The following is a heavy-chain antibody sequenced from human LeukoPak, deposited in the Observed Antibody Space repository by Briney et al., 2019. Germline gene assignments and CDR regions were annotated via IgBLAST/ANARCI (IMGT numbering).Heavy chain of an antibody. CDR1: GFAFTKAW. CDR2: IKSKANGGTT. V-gene: IGHV3-15*01. J-gene: IGHJ4*02. D-gene: IGHD6-13*01. Sequence: PGGSLRLSCAASGFAFTKAWMTWVRQAPGKGLEWVGRIKSKANGGTTDYAAPVKGRFTISRDDSKNMLYLQMNSLITEYTAVYYCTTNAAVGTWEIFDYWGQGTLVTVSS. CDR3: TTNAAVGTWEIFDY.